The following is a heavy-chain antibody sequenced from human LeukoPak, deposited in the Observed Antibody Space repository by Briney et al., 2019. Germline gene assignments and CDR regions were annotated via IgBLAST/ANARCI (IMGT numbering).Heavy chain of an antibody. CDR2: IYHSGST. CDR3: ARGAVLWFGRPFDY. CDR1: GGSISSGGYY. D-gene: IGHD3-10*01. V-gene: IGHV4-30-2*01. Sequence: SETLSLTCTVSGGSISSGGYYWSWIRQPPGKGLEWIGYIYHSGSTYYNPSLKSRVTISVDRSKNQFSLKLSSVTAADTAVYYCARGAVLWFGRPFDYWGQGTLVTVSS. J-gene: IGHJ4*02.